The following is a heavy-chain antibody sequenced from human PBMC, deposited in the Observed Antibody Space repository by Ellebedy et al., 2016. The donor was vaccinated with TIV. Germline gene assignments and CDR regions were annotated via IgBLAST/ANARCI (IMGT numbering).Heavy chain of an antibody. CDR1: GFTFSSYW. CDR3: AKGLYCSSTSCSYYFDY. CDR2: INSDGSST. V-gene: IGHV3-74*01. D-gene: IGHD2-2*01. Sequence: GESLKISXAASGFTFSSYWMHWVRQAPGKGLVWVSRINSDGSSTSYADSVKGRFTISRDNARNSLYLQMNSLRAEDTAVYYCAKGLYCSSTSCSYYFDYWGQGTLVTVSS. J-gene: IGHJ4*02.